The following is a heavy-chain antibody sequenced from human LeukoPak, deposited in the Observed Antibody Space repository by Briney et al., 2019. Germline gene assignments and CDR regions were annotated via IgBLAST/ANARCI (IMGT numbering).Heavy chain of an antibody. CDR2: ISTYNGNT. J-gene: IGHJ5*02. D-gene: IGHD2-2*01. V-gene: IGHV1-18*01. Sequence: ASVKVSCKASGYTFTSYGIIWVRQAPGQGLEWMGWISTYNGNTNYAQKIQGRVTMTTDTSTSTAYMELRSLRSDDTAVYYCARGMGVLVPAATWFDPWGQGTLVTVSS. CDR1: GYTFTSYG. CDR3: ARGMGVLVPAATWFDP.